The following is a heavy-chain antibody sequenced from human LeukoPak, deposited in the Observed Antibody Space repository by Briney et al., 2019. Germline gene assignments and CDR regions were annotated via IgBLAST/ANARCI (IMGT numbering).Heavy chain of an antibody. CDR1: GFTFSSYW. CDR3: ARKGGNQAFDI. V-gene: IGHV3-7*01. J-gene: IGHJ3*02. D-gene: IGHD3-16*01. Sequence: GGSLRLSCAASGFTFSSYWMSWVRQAPGKGLEWVANIKQDGSEKYYVDSVKGRFTISRDNAKNSLYLQMNSMRAEDTAVYYCARKGGNQAFDIWGQGTMVTVSS. CDR2: IKQDGSEK.